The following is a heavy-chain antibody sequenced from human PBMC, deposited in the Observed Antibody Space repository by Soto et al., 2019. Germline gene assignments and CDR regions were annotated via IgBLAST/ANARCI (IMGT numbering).Heavy chain of an antibody. CDR1: GFTFSSYG. D-gene: IGHD3-3*01. J-gene: IGHJ4*02. CDR2: ISYDGSNK. V-gene: IGHV3-30*18. CDR3: AKDSGAPFGNDGFWSGSQAGY. Sequence: QVQLVESGGGVVQPGRSLRLSCAASGFTFSSYGMHWVRQAPGKGLEWVAVISYDGSNKYYADSVKGRFTISRDNSKNTLYLKMTSRSAEDQAVYSGAKDSGAPFGNDGFWSGSQAGYWGQGSQVTVSA.